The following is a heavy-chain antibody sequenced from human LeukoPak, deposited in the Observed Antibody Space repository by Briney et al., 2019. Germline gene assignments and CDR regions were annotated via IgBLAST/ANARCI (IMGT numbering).Heavy chain of an antibody. J-gene: IGHJ4*02. CDR3: SREYYDFWGGYLDY. V-gene: IGHV3-30-3*01. CDR1: GFTFSSYA. Sequence: PGRSLRLSCAASGFTFSSYAMHWVRQAPGKGLEWVAVISYDGSNKYYADSVKGRFTISRDNSKNTLYMQINSLRAEDTAVYYCSREYYDFWGGYLDYWGQGTLVTVSS. D-gene: IGHD3-3*01. CDR2: ISYDGSNK.